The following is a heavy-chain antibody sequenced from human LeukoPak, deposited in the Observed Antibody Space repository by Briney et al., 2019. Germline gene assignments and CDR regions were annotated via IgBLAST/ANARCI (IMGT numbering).Heavy chain of an antibody. CDR1: GGSISSGDYY. Sequence: PSETLSLTCTVSGGSISSGDYYWSWIRQPPGKGLEWIGYIYYSGSTNYNPSLKSRVTISVDTSKNQFSLKLSSVTAADTAVYYCARLRVGNIFDYWGQGALVTVSS. CDR2: IYYSGST. CDR3: ARLRVGNIFDY. V-gene: IGHV4-61*08. D-gene: IGHD5-24*01. J-gene: IGHJ4*02.